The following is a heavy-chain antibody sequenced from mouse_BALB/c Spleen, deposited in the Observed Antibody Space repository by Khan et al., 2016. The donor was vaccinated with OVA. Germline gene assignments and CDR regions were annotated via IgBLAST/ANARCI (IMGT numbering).Heavy chain of an antibody. J-gene: IGHJ3*01. CDR3: ARREELVPWMDY. Sequence: QVTLQESGPGILQPSQTLSLTCSFSGFSLSSSAMGVSWIRQPSGKALEWLAHIYWDDAKRYNPSLKSRLTISKDNSIKQIFLKITSVDTADTATYFCARREELVPWMDYWGQGTLVPVSA. CDR1: GFSLSSSAMG. D-gene: IGHD1-1*01. V-gene: IGHV8-12*01. CDR2: IYWDDAK.